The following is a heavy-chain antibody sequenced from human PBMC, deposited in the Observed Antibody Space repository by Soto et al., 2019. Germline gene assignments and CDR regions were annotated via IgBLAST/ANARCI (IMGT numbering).Heavy chain of an antibody. CDR1: GYTLTELS. V-gene: IGHV1-24*01. CDR3: ATFAKYCSSTSCYFNGFDP. D-gene: IGHD2-2*01. CDR2: FDPEDGET. J-gene: IGHJ5*02. Sequence: ASVKVSCKVSGYTLTELSMHWVRQAPGKGLEWMGGFDPEDGETIYAQKFQGRVTMTEDTSTDTAYMELSSLRSEDTAVYYCATFAKYCSSTSCYFNGFDPWGQGTLVTVSS.